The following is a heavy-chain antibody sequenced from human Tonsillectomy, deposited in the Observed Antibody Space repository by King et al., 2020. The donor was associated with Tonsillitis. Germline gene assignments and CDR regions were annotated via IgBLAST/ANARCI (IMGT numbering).Heavy chain of an antibody. J-gene: IGHJ4*02. Sequence: VQLVESGRGLVQPGRSLRLSCTGSGFSFGDYGMTWFRQAPGKGLEWVGFIRRKIYGATREYAASVKGRFTISRDDSKSIAYLQMNSLKTEDTAVYYCSRTAYNPLRSFDYWGQGTRVTVSS. CDR2: IRRKIYGATR. V-gene: IGHV3-49*03. CDR3: SRTAYNPLRSFDY. D-gene: IGHD3-16*01. CDR1: GFSFGDYG.